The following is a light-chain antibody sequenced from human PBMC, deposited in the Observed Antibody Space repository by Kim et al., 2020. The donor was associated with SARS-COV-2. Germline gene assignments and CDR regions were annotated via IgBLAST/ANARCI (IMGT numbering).Light chain of an antibody. V-gene: IGLV3-21*03. CDR3: QVWDSSSYHSF. Sequence: APGKPARITCGGNNIGSKSVHWYQQKPGQAPVLVVYDDSDRPSGIPERFSGSNSGNTATLTISRVEAGDEADFYCQVWDSSSYHSFFGGGTQLTVL. CDR2: DDS. CDR1: NIGSKS. J-gene: IGLJ2*01.